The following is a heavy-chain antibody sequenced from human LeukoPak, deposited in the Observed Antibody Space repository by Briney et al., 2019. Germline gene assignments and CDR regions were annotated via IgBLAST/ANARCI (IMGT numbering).Heavy chain of an antibody. J-gene: IGHJ4*02. D-gene: IGHD6-19*01. CDR2: IYYSGST. Sequence: SETLSLTCTVSGGSISNYYWSWIRQPPGKGLEWIGYIYYSGSTNYNPSLKSRVTISVDTSKNQFSLKLTSVTAADTVVYYCARHGGWLAGARNWGQGTLVTVSS. CDR1: GGSISNYY. CDR3: ARHGGWLAGARN. V-gene: IGHV4-59*08.